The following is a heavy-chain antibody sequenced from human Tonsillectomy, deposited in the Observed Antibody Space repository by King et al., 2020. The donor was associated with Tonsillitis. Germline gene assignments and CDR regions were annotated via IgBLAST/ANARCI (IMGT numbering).Heavy chain of an antibody. Sequence: QLQESGPGLVKPSETLSLTCTVSGASISNDNYYWGWIRQPPGKGLEWIGRISHSGTTYYKPSLKSRVTISIDTSKKQFSLRLSSVIAADTAVYYCVRVTTSVLIWVGEWGQGTLVTVSS. D-gene: IGHD1-26*01. CDR1: GASISNDNYY. CDR3: VRVTTSVLIWVGE. CDR2: ISHSGTT. V-gene: IGHV4-39*07. J-gene: IGHJ4*02.